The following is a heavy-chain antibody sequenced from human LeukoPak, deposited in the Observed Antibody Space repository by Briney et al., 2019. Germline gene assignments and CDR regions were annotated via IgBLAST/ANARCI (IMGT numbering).Heavy chain of an antibody. CDR2: IYYTGHT. J-gene: IGHJ4*02. V-gene: IGHV4-59*08. CDR3: ARHPPSSGWFHY. D-gene: IGHD6-19*01. Sequence: PSETLSLTRTVSGGSVSNYYCSWIRQPPGKGLEWIGYIYYTGHTNYNPSLESRVTMSVDTSKNQFSLKLNSVTAADTAVYYCARHPPSSGWFHYWGQGTLVTVSS. CDR1: GGSVSNYY.